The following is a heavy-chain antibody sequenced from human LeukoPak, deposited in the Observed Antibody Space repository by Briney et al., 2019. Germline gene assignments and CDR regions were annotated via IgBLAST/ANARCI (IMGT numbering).Heavy chain of an antibody. J-gene: IGHJ6*02. D-gene: IGHD5-18*01. Sequence: PGGSLRLSCAVSGFTFSSHDLHWVRQAAGKGLEWVSTIGTTGDTFYPDSVKGRFTISRESAKNSLYLQMNSLRAGDTAVYYRARDLRGYRYGGYPYFYGMDVWGQGTTVTVSS. V-gene: IGHV3-13*01. CDR3: ARDLRGYRYGGYPYFYGMDV. CDR2: IGTTGDT. CDR1: GFTFSSHD.